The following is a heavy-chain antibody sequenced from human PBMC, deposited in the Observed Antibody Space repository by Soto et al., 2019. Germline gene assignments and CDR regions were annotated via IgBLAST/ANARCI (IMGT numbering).Heavy chain of an antibody. J-gene: IGHJ6*02. D-gene: IGHD2-21*01. V-gene: IGHV3-33*01. CDR1: GFTFSSYG. CDR2: IWYDGSNK. Sequence: QVQLVESGGGVVQPGRSLRLSCAASGFTFSSYGMHWVRQAPGKGLEWVAVIWYDGSNKYYADSVKGRFTISRDNSKKTTYQQMNSMRAEDTAVYYCARDGLADCGGDCYYGMDVWGQGTTVTVSS. CDR3: ARDGLADCGGDCYYGMDV.